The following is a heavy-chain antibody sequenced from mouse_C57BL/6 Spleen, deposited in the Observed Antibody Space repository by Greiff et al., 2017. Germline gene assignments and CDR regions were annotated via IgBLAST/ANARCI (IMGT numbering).Heavy chain of an antibody. Sequence: QVQLQQPGAELVRPGSSVKLSCKASGYTFTSYWMHWVKQRPIQGLEWIGKIDPANGETHYNQKFKDKDTLTVDKSSSTAYMQLSSLTSEDSAVYYCARSYYGGSLYAMDYWGQGTSVTVSS. CDR2: IDPANGET. V-gene: IGHV1-52*01. J-gene: IGHJ4*01. CDR1: GYTFTSYW. D-gene: IGHD1-1*01. CDR3: ARSYYGGSLYAMDY.